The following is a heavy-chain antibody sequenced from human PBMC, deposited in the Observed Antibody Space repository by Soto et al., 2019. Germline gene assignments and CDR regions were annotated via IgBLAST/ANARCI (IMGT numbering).Heavy chain of an antibody. CDR2: INAGNGNT. CDR3: ARSIVVVTALDY. V-gene: IGHV1-3*05. J-gene: IGHJ4*02. Sequence: QVQLVQSGAEENKPGASVKVSCKASGYTFTSYAMHWVRQAPGQRLEWMGWINAGNGNTKYSQKFQGRVTITRDTSASIAYMELSSLRSEDTAVYYCARSIVVVTALDYWGQGTLVTVSS. D-gene: IGHD2-21*02. CDR1: GYTFTSYA.